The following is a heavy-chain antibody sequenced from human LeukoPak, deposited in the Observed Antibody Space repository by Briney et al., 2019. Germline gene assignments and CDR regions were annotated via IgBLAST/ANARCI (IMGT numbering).Heavy chain of an antibody. CDR1: VFSVGRYW. D-gene: IGHD4/OR15-4a*01. V-gene: IGHV3-7*01. CDR2: IKRDGSEK. J-gene: IGHJ5*02. CDR3: ARTGEDYRANAGYGWFAP. Sequence: PGGSLRLSCAASVFSVGRYWMRWVRQAPGTGLEWVASIKRDGSEKLYGASVRGRFTVSRDNARNSLYLNMKTLQSEDTALYYCARTGEDYRANAGYGWFAPCGQGTLVIVSS.